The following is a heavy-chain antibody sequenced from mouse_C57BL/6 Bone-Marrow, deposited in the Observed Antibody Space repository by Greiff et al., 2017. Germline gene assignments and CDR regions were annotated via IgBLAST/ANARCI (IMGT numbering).Heavy chain of an antibody. CDR3: ARWNLAWFAY. CDR2: IYPGSGST. V-gene: IGHV1-55*01. J-gene: IGHJ3*01. Sequence: QVHVKQPGAELVKPGASVKMSCKASGYTFTSYWITWVKQRPGQGLEWIGDIYPGSGSTNYNEKFKSKATLTVDTSSSSAYMQLSSLTSEDSAVYYCARWNLAWFAYWGQGTLVTVSA. CDR1: GYTFTSYW.